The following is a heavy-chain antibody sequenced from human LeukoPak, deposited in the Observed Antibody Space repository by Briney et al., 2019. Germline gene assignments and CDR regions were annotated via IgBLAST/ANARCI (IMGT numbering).Heavy chain of an antibody. J-gene: IGHJ4*02. CDR3: ARSGGLPDY. Sequence: SQTLSLTCAVSGGSISSGGYSWSWVRQPPGKGLEWIGWIYYSGSTSYNPSLKSRVTISVDTSKNQFSLKLSSVTAADTAVYYCARSGGLPDYWGQGTLVAVSS. V-gene: IGHV4-61*08. CDR2: IYYSGST. D-gene: IGHD3-10*01. CDR1: GGSISSGGYS.